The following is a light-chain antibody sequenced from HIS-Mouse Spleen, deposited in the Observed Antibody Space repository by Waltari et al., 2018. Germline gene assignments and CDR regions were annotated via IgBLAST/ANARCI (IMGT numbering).Light chain of an antibody. J-gene: IGKJ1*01. CDR3: QQYYSTLWA. Sequence: DIVMTQSPDSLAVSLGERATINCKSSQSVLYSSKNKNYLAWYHQKPGQPPKLLIYWASTRESGVPDRCSGSGSGTDFTLTISSLQAEDVAVYYCQQYYSTLWAFGQGTKVEIK. CDR2: WAS. CDR1: QSVLYSSKNKNY. V-gene: IGKV4-1*01.